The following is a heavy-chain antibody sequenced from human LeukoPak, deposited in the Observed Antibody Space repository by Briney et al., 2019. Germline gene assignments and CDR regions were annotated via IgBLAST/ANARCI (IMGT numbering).Heavy chain of an antibody. V-gene: IGHV3-30*04. CDR1: GFTFSNYA. CDR3: AREGYSPRDGYNFNFDY. D-gene: IGHD5-24*01. CDR2: ISYDGSNK. J-gene: IGHJ4*02. Sequence: PGGSLRLSCAASGFTFSNYALHWVRQAPGKGLEWVAVISYDGSNKFYADSVRGRFTISRVNSKNTLYLQMNSLRAEDTAVYYCAREGYSPRDGYNFNFDYWGQGTLVTVSS.